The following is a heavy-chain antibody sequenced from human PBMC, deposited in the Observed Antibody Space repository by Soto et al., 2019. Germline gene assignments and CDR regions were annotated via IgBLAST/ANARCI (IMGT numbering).Heavy chain of an antibody. CDR2: ISSSSSYI. V-gene: IGHV3-21*01. Sequence: GVSLRLSCSASGFTFSSYSLNWVLQAPGKGLEWVSSISSSSSYIYHADSVKGRFTISRDNAKNSLYLQMNSLRAEDTAVYYCVGLGVAVAGIRASDFDYWAQGTLVTVSS. CDR1: GFTFSSYS. CDR3: VGLGVAVAGIRASDFDY. D-gene: IGHD6-19*01. J-gene: IGHJ4*02.